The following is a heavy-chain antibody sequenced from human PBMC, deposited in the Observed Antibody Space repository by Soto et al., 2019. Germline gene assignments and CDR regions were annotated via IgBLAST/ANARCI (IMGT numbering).Heavy chain of an antibody. Sequence: QMKLQESGPGLVKPAETLSLTCTVSGGSLNSDGSYWGWIRQTPGKGLEWIGIVYYSGATYYNPSLSSRITISVDTSKNQFSLNVRSVTAADTALYYCAKTQPQRYCSGGSCRPAYGMDFWGQGTTVIVSS. D-gene: IGHD2-15*01. CDR1: GGSLNSDGSY. CDR3: AKTQPQRYCSGGSCRPAYGMDF. J-gene: IGHJ6*02. CDR2: VYYSGAT. V-gene: IGHV4-39*01.